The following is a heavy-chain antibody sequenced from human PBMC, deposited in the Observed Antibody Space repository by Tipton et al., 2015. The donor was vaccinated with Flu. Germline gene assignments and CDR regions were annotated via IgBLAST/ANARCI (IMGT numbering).Heavy chain of an antibody. D-gene: IGHD6-19*01. CDR2: IYHSGST. CDR3: ARDLAPYSSGWYVPLAWGFDY. Sequence: LRLSCTVSGGSISSFYWSWIRQPPGKGLEWIGSIYHSGSTYYNPSLKSRVTISVDTSKNQFSLKLSPVTAADTAVYYCARDLAPYSSGWYVPLAWGFDYWGQGTLVTVSS. V-gene: IGHV4-38-2*02. J-gene: IGHJ4*02. CDR1: GGSISSFY.